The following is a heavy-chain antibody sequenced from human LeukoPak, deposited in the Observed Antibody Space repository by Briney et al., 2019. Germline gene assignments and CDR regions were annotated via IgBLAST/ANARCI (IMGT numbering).Heavy chain of an antibody. CDR2: IYYSGST. CDR3: ARVNTDYDSSGDYYWYFQH. V-gene: IGHV4-59*01. J-gene: IGHJ1*01. D-gene: IGHD3-22*01. Sequence: SETLSFTGTGSGCSISDYYWSWIRQPPGKGLKWIGYIYYSGSTHYNPSLKSRVTISVDTSKNQFSLKLSSVTAADTAVYYCARVNTDYDSSGDYYWYFQHWGQGTPVTVSS. CDR1: GCSISDYY.